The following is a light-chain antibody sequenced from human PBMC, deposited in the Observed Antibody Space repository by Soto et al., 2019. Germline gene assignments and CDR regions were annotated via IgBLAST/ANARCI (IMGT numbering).Light chain of an antibody. CDR1: QSVSSN. V-gene: IGKV3-15*01. Sequence: PATLSVSPGERATLSCRASQSVSSNLAWYQQKPGQAPRLLIYGASTRATGFPARFSGSGSGTEFTLTISSLQSEDFAVYYCQQYEKWPPSITFGQGTRLEIK. CDR2: GAS. J-gene: IGKJ5*01. CDR3: QQYEKWPPSIT.